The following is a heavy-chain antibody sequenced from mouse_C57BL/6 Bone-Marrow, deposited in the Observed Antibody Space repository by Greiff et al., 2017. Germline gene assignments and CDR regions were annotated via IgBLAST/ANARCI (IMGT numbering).Heavy chain of an antibody. CDR2: IDPENGDT. CDR3: TTGLTGT. J-gene: IGHJ2*01. Sequence: EVQLQQSGAELVRPGASVKLSCTASGFNIKDYYMHWVKQRPEQGLEWIGWIDPENGDTEYASKFQGKATITADTSSNTAYLQLSSLTSEDTAVXYCTTGLTGTWGQGTTLTVSS. D-gene: IGHD4-1*01. V-gene: IGHV14-4*01. CDR1: GFNIKDYY.